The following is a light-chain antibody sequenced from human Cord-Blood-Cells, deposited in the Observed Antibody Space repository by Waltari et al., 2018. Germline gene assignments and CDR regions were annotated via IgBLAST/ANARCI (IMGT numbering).Light chain of an antibody. V-gene: IGKV1-33*01. J-gene: IGKJ4*01. Sequence: DIQMTNSPPSPSALVGDRVTITCQASQDISNYLNWYQQKPGKAPKLLIYDASNLETGVPSRFSGSGSGTDFTFTISSLQPEDIATYYCQQYSTFGGGTKVEIK. CDR1: QDISNY. CDR2: DAS. CDR3: QQYST.